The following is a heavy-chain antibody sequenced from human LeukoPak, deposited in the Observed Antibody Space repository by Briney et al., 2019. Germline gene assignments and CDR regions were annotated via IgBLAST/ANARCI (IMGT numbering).Heavy chain of an antibody. CDR1: GGSISSYY. D-gene: IGHD2-21*02. CDR3: ARGGRLPRYFDY. J-gene: IGHJ4*02. Sequence: SETLSLTCTVSGGSISSYYWSWIRQPPGKGLEWIGYIYYSGSTNYNPSLRSRVTISVDTSKNQFSLKLSSVTAADTAVYYCARGGRLPRYFDYWGQGTLVTVSS. V-gene: IGHV4-59*01. CDR2: IYYSGST.